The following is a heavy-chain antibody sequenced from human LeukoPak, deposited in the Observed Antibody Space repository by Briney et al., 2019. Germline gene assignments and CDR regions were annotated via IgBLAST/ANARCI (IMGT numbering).Heavy chain of an antibody. J-gene: IGHJ4*02. CDR2: ISSSGSTI. V-gene: IGHV3-11*04. D-gene: IGHD2-8*01. CDR3: ARGGSVYAIKRGWVDY. Sequence: GGSLRLSCAASGFTFSDYYMSWIRQAPGRGLEWVSYISSSGSTIYYADSVKGRFTISRDNAKNSLYLQMNSLRAEDTAVYYCARGGSVYAIKRGWVDYWGQGTLVTVSS. CDR1: GFTFSDYY.